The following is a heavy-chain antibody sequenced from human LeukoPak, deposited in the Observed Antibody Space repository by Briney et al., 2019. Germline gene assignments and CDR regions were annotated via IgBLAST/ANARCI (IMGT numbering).Heavy chain of an antibody. CDR2: LYNSGTT. CDR3: ARRCPRTTIRGRYLDY. Sequence: SETLSLTCAVYGESFSGYYWCRMRQPPGGGLEWVGDLYNSGTTNFNPSLKAQLTISVDLSKTQFSLRLSSVTAADTALYYCARRCPRTTIRGRYLDYWGQGTLVTVSS. CDR1: GESFSGYY. V-gene: IGHV4-34*01. D-gene: IGHD2-21*02. J-gene: IGHJ4*02.